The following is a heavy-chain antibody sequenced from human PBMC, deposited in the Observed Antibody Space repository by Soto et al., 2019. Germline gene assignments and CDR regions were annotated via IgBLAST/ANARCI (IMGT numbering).Heavy chain of an antibody. CDR3: ARQDALEWLLRWFDS. CDR1: GGSINSGSYY. D-gene: IGHD3-3*01. CDR2: LYHSGST. V-gene: IGHV4-39*01. J-gene: IGHJ5*01. Sequence: SETLSLTCTVSGGSINSGSYYWGWIRQPPGKGLEWIGSLYHSGSTYYNPSPRSRVTISVDTSKNQFSLKLSSVTAADTAVYYCARQDALEWLLRWFDSWGQGTLVTVSS.